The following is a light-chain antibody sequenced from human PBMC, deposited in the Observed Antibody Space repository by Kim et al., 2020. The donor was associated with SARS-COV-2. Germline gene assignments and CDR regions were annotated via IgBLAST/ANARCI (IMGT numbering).Light chain of an antibody. CDR3: SSYISSTSLV. J-gene: IGLJ2*01. Sequence: QSLTISCTGGNSDIGKYNTVAWHQQHPGKTPKLILFHVSSRPSWISNRFSGSKSGNTASLTISGLQPDDEADYYCSSYISSTSLVFGGGTRVTVL. CDR2: HVS. CDR1: NSDIGKYNT. V-gene: IGLV2-14*03.